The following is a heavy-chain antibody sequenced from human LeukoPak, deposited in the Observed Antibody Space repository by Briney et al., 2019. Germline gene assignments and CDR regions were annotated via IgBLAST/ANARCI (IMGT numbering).Heavy chain of an antibody. D-gene: IGHD3-22*01. Sequence: SETLSLTCAVYGGSFSGYYWSWIRQPPGKGLEWIGEINHSGSTNYNPSLKSRVTISVDTSKNRFSLKLSSVTAADTAVYYCARGLIGDSSGYYFDYWGQGTLVTVSS. V-gene: IGHV4-34*01. CDR2: INHSGST. CDR3: ARGLIGDSSGYYFDY. CDR1: GGSFSGYY. J-gene: IGHJ4*02.